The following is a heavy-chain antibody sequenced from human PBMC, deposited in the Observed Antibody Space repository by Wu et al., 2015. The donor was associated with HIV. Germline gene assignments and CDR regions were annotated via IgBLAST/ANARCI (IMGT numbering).Heavy chain of an antibody. J-gene: IGHJ6*03. CDR3: ARTITYLDYNISSSYYYYYMDV. CDR2: MKPSSGYI. Sequence: QVQLVQSGPEVKKPGASVKVSCKASGYDFPTYVVTWVRQAPGQGPEWMGWMKPSSGYIKYAQKFQGRVTMTIDTSTSTAYVELRSLRSDDTAVYYCARTITYLDYNISSSYYYYYMDVWAKGPRSPSP. V-gene: IGHV1-18*01. CDR1: GYDFPTYV. D-gene: IGHD6-6*01.